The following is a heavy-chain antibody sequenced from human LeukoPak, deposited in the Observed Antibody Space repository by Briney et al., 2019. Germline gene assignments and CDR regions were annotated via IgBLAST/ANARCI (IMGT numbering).Heavy chain of an antibody. Sequence: GGSLRLSCAAPGSTFSSYWMSWVRQAPGKGLEWVANIKQDGSEKYYVDSVKGRFTISRDNAKNSLYLQMNSLRAEDTAVYYCARVSTMVRGAVDYWGQGTLVTVSS. V-gene: IGHV3-7*01. J-gene: IGHJ4*02. CDR3: ARVSTMVRGAVDY. CDR2: IKQDGSEK. CDR1: GSTFSSYW. D-gene: IGHD3-10*01.